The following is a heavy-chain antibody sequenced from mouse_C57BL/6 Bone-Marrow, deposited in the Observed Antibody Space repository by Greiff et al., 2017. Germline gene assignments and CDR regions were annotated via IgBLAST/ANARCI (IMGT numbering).Heavy chain of an antibody. CDR2: IYPRSGNT. J-gene: IGHJ1*03. CDR3: ARRRYGSSHWYFDV. Sequence: VQLQQSRAELARPGASVKLSCKASGYTFTSYGISWVKQRTGQGLEWIGEIYPRSGNTYYNEKFKGKATLTADKSSSTAYMELRSLTSEDSAVYFCARRRYGSSHWYFDVWGTATTVTVSS. D-gene: IGHD1-1*01. CDR1: GYTFTSYG. V-gene: IGHV1-81*01.